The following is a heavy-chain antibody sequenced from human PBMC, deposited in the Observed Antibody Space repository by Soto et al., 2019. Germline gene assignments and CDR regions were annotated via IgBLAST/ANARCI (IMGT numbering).Heavy chain of an antibody. Sequence: QVQLQQWGAGLLKPSETLSLTCAVYGGFVSSGSYYWSWIRQPPGKGLEWIGEMSYSGGTHFNPSLKSRFTISVDTSKNQFSLKMSSVTAADTALYYCARVERGTATTVVDAFDIWGPGTMVTVSS. J-gene: IGHJ3*02. CDR2: MSYSGGT. CDR3: ARVERGTATTVVDAFDI. CDR1: GGFVSSGSYY. V-gene: IGHV4-34*01. D-gene: IGHD1-1*01.